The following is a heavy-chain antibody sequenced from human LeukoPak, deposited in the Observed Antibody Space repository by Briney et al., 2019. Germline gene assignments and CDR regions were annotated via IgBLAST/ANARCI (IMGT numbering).Heavy chain of an antibody. CDR3: AKGGISLVRGSFDY. CDR2: IYSGGST. CDR1: GFTVSSNY. V-gene: IGHV3-66*01. Sequence: QAGGSLRLSCAASGFTVSSNYMSWVRQAPGKGLEWVSVIYSGGSTYYADSVKGRFTISRDNSKSTLNLQMNSLRVDDTAVYYCAKGGISLVRGSFDYWGQGTLVTVSS. J-gene: IGHJ4*02. D-gene: IGHD3-10*01.